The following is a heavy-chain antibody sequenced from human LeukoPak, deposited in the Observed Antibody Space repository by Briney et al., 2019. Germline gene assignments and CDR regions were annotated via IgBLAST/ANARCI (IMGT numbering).Heavy chain of an antibody. J-gene: IGHJ4*02. CDR1: GFTFTSYA. CDR2: ISGSGGST. V-gene: IGHV3-23*01. Sequence: GGSLRLSCAASGFTFTSYAMNWVRQAPGKGLEWVSGISGSGGSTYYADSVKGRFSISRDNSKNTLYLQLNSLRVEDTAEYYCAKSPQYYYDSSGLDYWGQGTLVTVSS. D-gene: IGHD3-22*01. CDR3: AKSPQYYYDSSGLDY.